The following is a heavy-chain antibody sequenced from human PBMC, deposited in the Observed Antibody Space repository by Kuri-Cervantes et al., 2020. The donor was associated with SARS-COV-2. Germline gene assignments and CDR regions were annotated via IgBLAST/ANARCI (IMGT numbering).Heavy chain of an antibody. D-gene: IGHD2-2*02. CDR3: AKGGAAILGFRYHSYMDV. CDR1: GFTFDDYT. CDR2: SSWDCGSR. Sequence: GGSLRLSCTASGFTFDDYTMHWVRQAPGQGLEWVSLSSWDCGSRYYADSFKGRFTISRDNSKNSLYLQMNSLITEDTALYYCAKGGAAILGFRYHSYMDVWGTGTTVTVSS. J-gene: IGHJ6*03. V-gene: IGHV3-43*01.